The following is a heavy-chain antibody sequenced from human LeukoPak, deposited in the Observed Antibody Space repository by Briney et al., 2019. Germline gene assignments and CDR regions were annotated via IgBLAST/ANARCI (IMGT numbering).Heavy chain of an antibody. J-gene: IGHJ4*02. CDR2: ISTDGSST. CDR3: ARGNSYGDFDY. D-gene: IGHD4-17*01. V-gene: IGHV3-74*01. Sequence: GGSLRLSCAASGFTFSSYWMHWVRQVPGKGLVWVPRISTDGSSTSYADFVKGRFTISRDNAKNTLILQMNSLRTEDTAVYYCARGNSYGDFDYWGQGTLVTVSS. CDR1: GFTFSSYW.